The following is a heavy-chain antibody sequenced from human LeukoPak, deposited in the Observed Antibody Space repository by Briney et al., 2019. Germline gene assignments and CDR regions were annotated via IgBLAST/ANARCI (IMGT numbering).Heavy chain of an antibody. Sequence: SETLSLTCTVSGGSISSSSYYWGWIRQPPGKGLEWIGSIYYSGSTYYNPSLKSRVTISVDTSKNQFSLKLSSVTAADTAVYYCALITMVRGVFPYYFGYWGQGTLVTVSS. J-gene: IGHJ4*02. V-gene: IGHV4-39*01. CDR1: GGSISSSSYY. CDR3: ALITMVRGVFPYYFGY. CDR2: IYYSGST. D-gene: IGHD3-10*01.